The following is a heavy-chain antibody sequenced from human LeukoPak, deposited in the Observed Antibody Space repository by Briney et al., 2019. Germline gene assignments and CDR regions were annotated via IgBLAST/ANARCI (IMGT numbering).Heavy chain of an antibody. V-gene: IGHV1-18*01. Sequence: ASVKVCCKASGYTFTSYGISWVRQAPGQGLEWMGWISAYNGNTNYAQKLQGRVTMTTDTSTSTAYMELRSLRSDDTAVYYCARDLAMTTQYYYYYMDVWGKGTTVTVSS. CDR1: GYTFTSYG. D-gene: IGHD4-11*01. CDR3: ARDLAMTTQYYYYYMDV. J-gene: IGHJ6*03. CDR2: ISAYNGNT.